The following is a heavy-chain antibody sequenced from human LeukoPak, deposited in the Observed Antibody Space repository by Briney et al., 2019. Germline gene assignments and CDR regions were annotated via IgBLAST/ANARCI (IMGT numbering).Heavy chain of an antibody. CDR1: GYIFSSYS. CDR2: INPSDGTT. J-gene: IGHJ4*02. CDR3: ARRSTKYYYFDF. V-gene: IGHV1-46*01. D-gene: IGHD2/OR15-2a*01. Sequence: ASVKVSCETSGYIFSSYSIHWVRQAPGQGLEWMGEINPSDGTTNNAQRFRGRVTVTRDTSTGTVYMDLSSLRPDDTAVYYCARRSTKYYYFDFWGQGTLVTVSS.